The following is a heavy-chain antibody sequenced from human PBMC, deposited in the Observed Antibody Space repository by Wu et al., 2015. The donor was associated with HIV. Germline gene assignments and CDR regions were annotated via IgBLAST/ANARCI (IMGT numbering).Heavy chain of an antibody. D-gene: IGHD5-24*01. CDR1: GGTFSSYA. V-gene: IGHV1-69*13. J-gene: IGHJ5*02. CDR2: IIPIFGTA. CDR3: ARGGSVLEMATINNVGTRGTRGPPSPRGVVALPDP. Sequence: QVQLVQSGAEVKKPGSSVKVSCKASGGTFSSYAISWVRQAPGQGLEWMGRIIPIFGTANYAQKFQGRVTITADESTSTAYMELSSLRSEDTAVYYCARGGSVLEMATINNVGTRGTRGPPSPRGVVALPDP.